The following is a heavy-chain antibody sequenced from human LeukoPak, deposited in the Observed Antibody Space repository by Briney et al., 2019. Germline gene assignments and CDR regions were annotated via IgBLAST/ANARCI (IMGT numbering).Heavy chain of an antibody. J-gene: IGHJ4*02. V-gene: IGHV3-74*01. CDR1: GFTFSSYW. Sequence: GGSLRLSCAASGFTFSSYWMHWVRQAPGKGLVWVSRINSDGSNTNYADSVKGRFTISRDNSKNMLYLQMNSLRAEDTAVYYCARAHSSSDYFDCWGQGILVIVSS. CDR3: ARAHSSSDYFDC. CDR2: INSDGSNT. D-gene: IGHD6-19*01.